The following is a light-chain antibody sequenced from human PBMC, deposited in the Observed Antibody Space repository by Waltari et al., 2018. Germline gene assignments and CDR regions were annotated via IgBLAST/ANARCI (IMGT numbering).Light chain of an antibody. CDR1: QNIATF. V-gene: IGKV1-39*01. CDR2: GAS. J-gene: IGKJ4*02. CDR3: QQKYVFPQT. Sequence: DIQMTQSPSSLPASVRDKFTITCRASQNIATFLNWFQHRPGQAPDLLIYGASTLHRGLSSRFTGSGSGTEFTLTISSVQPGDFATCYCQQKYVFPQTFGERTRVEMK.